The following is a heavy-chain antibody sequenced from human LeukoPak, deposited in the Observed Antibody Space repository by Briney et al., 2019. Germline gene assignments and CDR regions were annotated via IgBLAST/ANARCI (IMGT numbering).Heavy chain of an antibody. CDR2: ISFDGGIK. Sequence: GRSLRLSCAASGFTFSTYAMHWVRQAPGKGLEWVAVISFDGGIKYYSDSVKGRFTISRENSNNTLRLQMNSLRPEDTALYYCARSSSTTCCGFDYWGQGTLVTVSS. CDR1: GFTFSTYA. CDR3: ARSSSTTCCGFDY. V-gene: IGHV3-30*04. J-gene: IGHJ4*02. D-gene: IGHD2-2*01.